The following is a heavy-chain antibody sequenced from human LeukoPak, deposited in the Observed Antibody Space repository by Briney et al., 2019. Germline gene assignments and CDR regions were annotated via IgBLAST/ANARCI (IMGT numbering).Heavy chain of an antibody. J-gene: IGHJ3*02. CDR2: IRYDGSNK. Sequence: PGGSLRLSCAASGFTFSSYGMHWVRQAPGKGLEWVAFIRYDGSNKYYAGSVKGRFTISRDNSKNTLYLQMNSLRAEDTAVYYCAKGNREWELRANAFDIWGQGTMVTVSS. D-gene: IGHD1-26*01. CDR1: GFTFSSYG. CDR3: AKGNREWELRANAFDI. V-gene: IGHV3-30*02.